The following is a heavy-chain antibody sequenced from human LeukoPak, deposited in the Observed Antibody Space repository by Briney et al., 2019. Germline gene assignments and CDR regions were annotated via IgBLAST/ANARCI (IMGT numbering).Heavy chain of an antibody. D-gene: IGHD6-19*01. CDR3: AKDYSSSF. CDR2: ISGSGDTT. V-gene: IGHV3-23*01. Sequence: PGGSLRLSCIVSSFTFKTFAMSWVRQAPGKGLEWVAGISGSGDTTYYAESVKGRFTISRDNSKNMLYLQIRSLRAEDTAIYYCAKDYSSSFWGQGTLVTVSS. CDR1: SFTFKTFA. J-gene: IGHJ4*02.